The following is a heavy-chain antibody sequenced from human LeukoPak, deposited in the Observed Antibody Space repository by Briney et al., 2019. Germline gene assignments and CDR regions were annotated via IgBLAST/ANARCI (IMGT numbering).Heavy chain of an antibody. CDR3: YAGYTWETTVVDY. J-gene: IGHJ4*02. Sequence: ASVKVSCKASGYTFTSYYMHWVRQAPGQGLEWMGIINPSGGSTSYAQKFQGRVTMTRDTSTSTVYMELSSPRSEDTAVYYCYAGYTWETTVVDYWGQGTLVTVSS. V-gene: IGHV1-46*01. CDR2: INPSGGST. D-gene: IGHD1-1*01. CDR1: GYTFTSYY.